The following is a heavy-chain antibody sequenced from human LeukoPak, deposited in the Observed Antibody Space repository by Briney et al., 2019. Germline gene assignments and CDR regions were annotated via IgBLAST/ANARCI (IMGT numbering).Heavy chain of an antibody. J-gene: IGHJ3*02. Sequence: GSSVKVSCKASGDTFSKYAITWVRQAPGQGLEWMGRINPNSGGTNYAQKFQGRVTMTRDTSISTAYMELSRLRSDDTAVYYCASITVTTSDAFDIWGQGTMVTVSS. CDR1: GDTFSKYA. CDR2: INPNSGGT. CDR3: ASITVTTSDAFDI. D-gene: IGHD4-17*01. V-gene: IGHV1-2*06.